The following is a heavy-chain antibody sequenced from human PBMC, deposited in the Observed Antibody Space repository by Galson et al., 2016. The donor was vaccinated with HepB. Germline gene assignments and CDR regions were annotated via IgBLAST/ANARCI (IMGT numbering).Heavy chain of an antibody. CDR2: TRGKANRYTT. D-gene: IGHD1-1*01. J-gene: IGHJ6*02. CDR1: GFTFSDHY. Sequence: SLRLSCAVSGFTFSDHYMDWVRQAPGKGLEWVGRTRGKANRYTTEYAASVKGRFTISGDDLENSVYLQMDSLKTEDTAVYYCAREEGLERSSPPYYYGMDVWGQGTTVTVSS. CDR3: AREEGLERSSPPYYYGMDV. V-gene: IGHV3-72*01.